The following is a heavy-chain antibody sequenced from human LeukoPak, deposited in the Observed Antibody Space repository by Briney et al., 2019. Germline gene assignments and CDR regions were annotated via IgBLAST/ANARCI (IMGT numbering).Heavy chain of an antibody. D-gene: IGHD1-26*01. V-gene: IGHV3-30*18. CDR3: AKRKSGSHFWGDHHDVFDL. Sequence: GRSLRLSCAASGFTFNTYAMHWVRQSPGKGLEWVALMSYDGSKKDYADSVKGGFTISRDNSKNTLYLDMNSLRVEDTAVYYCAKRKSGSHFWGDHHDVFDLWGQGTMVTVSS. CDR2: MSYDGSKK. CDR1: GFTFNTYA. J-gene: IGHJ3*01.